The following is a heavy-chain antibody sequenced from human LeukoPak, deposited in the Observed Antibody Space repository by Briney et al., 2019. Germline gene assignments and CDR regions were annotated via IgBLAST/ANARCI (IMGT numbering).Heavy chain of an antibody. CDR1: GFTFSSYG. CDR2: IHYDGSNK. J-gene: IGHJ6*03. CDR3: AKDRNYYMDV. Sequence: GGSLRLSCAASGFTFSSYGMHWVRQAPGKALEWVAFIHYDGSNKYYADSVKGRFTISRDNSKNTLYLQLNSLRAEDTAVYYCAKDRNYYMDVWGKGTTVTVSS. V-gene: IGHV3-30*02.